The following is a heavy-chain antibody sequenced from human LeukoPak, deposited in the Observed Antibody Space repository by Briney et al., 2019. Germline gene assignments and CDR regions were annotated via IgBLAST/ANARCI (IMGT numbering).Heavy chain of an antibody. CDR2: IIPIFGTA. J-gene: IGHJ4*02. CDR3: ASRDGYNRDY. D-gene: IGHD5-24*01. CDR1: GGTFSSYA. V-gene: IGHV1-69*05. Sequence: SVKVSCKASGGTFSSYAISWVRQAPGQGLEWMGGIIPIFGTANYAQKFQGRVTITTDESTSTAYMELGSLRSEDTAVYYCASRDGYNRDYWGQGTLVTVSS.